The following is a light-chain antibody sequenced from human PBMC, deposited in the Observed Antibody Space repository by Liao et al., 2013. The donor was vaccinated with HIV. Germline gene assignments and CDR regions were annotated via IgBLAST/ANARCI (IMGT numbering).Light chain of an antibody. V-gene: IGLV3-1*01. J-gene: IGLJ2*01. CDR2: QDN. Sequence: SYELTQPPSVSVSPGQTASITCSGDKLGDKYACWYQQKPGQSPVLVIYQDNKRPSGIPERFSGSNSGNTATLTITRVEAGDEADYYCQVWDGDFAVFGGGTKLTVL. CDR1: KLGDKY. CDR3: QVWDGDFAV.